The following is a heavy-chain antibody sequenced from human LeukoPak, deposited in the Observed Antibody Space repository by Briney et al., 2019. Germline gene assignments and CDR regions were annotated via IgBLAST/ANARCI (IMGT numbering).Heavy chain of an antibody. CDR2: ISWNSGSI. D-gene: IGHD1-26*01. V-gene: IGHV3-9*01. CDR1: GFTFDDYA. J-gene: IGHJ4*02. CDR3: AKDIDPLGESYRSALDFDY. Sequence: GGSLRLSCAASGFTFDDYAMHWVRRAPGKGLEWVSGISWNSGSIGYADSVKGRFTISRDNAKNSLYLQMNSLRAEDTALYYCAKDIDPLGESYRSALDFDYWGQGTLVTVSS.